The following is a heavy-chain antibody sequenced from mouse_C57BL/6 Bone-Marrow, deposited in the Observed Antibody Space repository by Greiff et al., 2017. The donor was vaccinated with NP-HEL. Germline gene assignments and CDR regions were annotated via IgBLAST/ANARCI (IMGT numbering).Heavy chain of an antibody. D-gene: IGHD6-1*01. J-gene: IGHJ2*01. Sequence: VQLVESGAELVRPGTSVKVSCKASGYAFTNYLIELVKQRPGQGLEWIGVINPGSGGTNYNEKFKGKATLTADKSSSTAYMQLSSLTSEDSAVYFCARRTGLYYFDDWGQGTTLTVSS. V-gene: IGHV1-54*01. CDR1: GYAFTNYL. CDR3: ARRTGLYYFDD. CDR2: INPGSGGT.